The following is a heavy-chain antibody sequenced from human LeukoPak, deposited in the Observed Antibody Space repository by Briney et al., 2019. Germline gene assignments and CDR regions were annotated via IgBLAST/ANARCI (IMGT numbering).Heavy chain of an antibody. CDR2: VYYNGAT. J-gene: IGHJ3*02. D-gene: IGHD3-10*01. Sequence: SETLSLTCTVSGASISSSTFYWGWIRQPPGKGLEWIGSVYYNGATYSNPSLRRRVTLSIDTSKNQFSLKVTSVTAADTAVYYCAGRSGSWLSAFDIWGQGTVVTVSS. CDR1: GASISSSTFY. V-gene: IGHV4-39*01. CDR3: AGRSGSWLSAFDI.